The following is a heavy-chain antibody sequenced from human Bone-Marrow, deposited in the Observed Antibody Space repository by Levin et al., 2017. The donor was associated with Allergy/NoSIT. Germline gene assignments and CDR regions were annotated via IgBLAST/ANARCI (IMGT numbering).Heavy chain of an antibody. D-gene: IGHD3-3*01. Sequence: ESGPTLVKPTETLTLTCSFSGFSLKTRGMGVGWIRQPPGKALEWLALINWNENERYRPSLRSRMSITEDTSRNHVVLTLTNMDPADTGTYYCAHARFLEWLPYFDYWGQGIFVTVSS. CDR1: GFSLKTRGMG. CDR3: AHARFLEWLPYFDY. J-gene: IGHJ4*02. CDR2: INWNENE. V-gene: IGHV2-5*01.